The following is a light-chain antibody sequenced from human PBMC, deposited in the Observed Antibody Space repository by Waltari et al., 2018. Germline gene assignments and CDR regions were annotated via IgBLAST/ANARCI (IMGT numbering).Light chain of an antibody. CDR2: KAT. CDR3: QHYNSYPWT. Sequence: DIQMTQSPPTLSASVGDRVTTTCRASQYINNWLAWYQQKPGKAPKLLIYKATTLESGVPSRFSGSGSGTEFTLTISSLQPDDFGTYYCQHYNSYPWTFGLGTKVDIK. V-gene: IGKV1-5*03. J-gene: IGKJ1*01. CDR1: QYINNW.